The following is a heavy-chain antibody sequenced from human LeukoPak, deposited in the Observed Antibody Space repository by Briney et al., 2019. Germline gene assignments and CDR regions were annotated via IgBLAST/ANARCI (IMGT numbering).Heavy chain of an antibody. CDR3: ARDSPGYSSGWYDP. CDR1: GGSFSGYY. D-gene: IGHD6-19*01. Sequence: PSETLSLTCAVYGGSFSGYYWSWIRQPTGRGLEWIGEVDHSGNTNYTPSVNTRVTISLDTSKTQFSLELTSVTAADTAVYYCARDSPGYSSGWYDPFGQGTLVTVTS. V-gene: IGHV4-34*01. CDR2: VDHSGNT. J-gene: IGHJ5*02.